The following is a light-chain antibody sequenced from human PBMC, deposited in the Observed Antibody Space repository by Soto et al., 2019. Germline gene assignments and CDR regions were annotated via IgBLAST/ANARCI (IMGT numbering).Light chain of an antibody. V-gene: IGKV1-16*02. CDR1: QDIGNY. CDR2: GAS. CDR3: QQYNSYPIT. J-gene: IGKJ5*01. Sequence: DIQMTQSPSSLSASVGDRVIIACRASQDIGNYLAWFQQNPGKTPKSLIYGASTLQSGVPSKFSGSGSGPDFSLTINNLQPEDFATYYCQQYNSYPITFGQGTRLEIK.